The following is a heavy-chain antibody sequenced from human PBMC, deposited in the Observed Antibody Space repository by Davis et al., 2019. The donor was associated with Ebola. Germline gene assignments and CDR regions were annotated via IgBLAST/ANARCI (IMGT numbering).Heavy chain of an antibody. D-gene: IGHD4-17*01. V-gene: IGHV1-69*02. J-gene: IGHJ4*02. CDR2: IIPILGIA. CDR3: ARKEGLDYGDYGFDY. CDR1: GGTFSSYT. Sequence: AASVKVSCKASGGTFSSYTINWVRQAPGQGLEWMGRIIPILGIANYAQKFQGRVTITADESTSTAYMELSSLRSEDTAVYYCARKEGLDYGDYGFDYWGQGTLVTVSS.